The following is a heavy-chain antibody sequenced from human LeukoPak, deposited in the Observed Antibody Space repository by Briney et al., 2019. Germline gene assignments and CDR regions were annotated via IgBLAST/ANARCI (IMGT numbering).Heavy chain of an antibody. CDR3: ARDPGITIFGVVMYFDY. CDR2: INPNSGGT. CDR1: GYTFTGYY. J-gene: IGHJ4*02. D-gene: IGHD3-3*01. Sequence: ASVKVSCKASGYTFTGYYMHWVRQAPGQGLEWMGWINPNSGGTNYAQKFQGRVTMTRDTSISTAYMEMSRLRSDATAVYSCARDPGITIFGVVMYFDYWGQGTLVTVSS. V-gene: IGHV1-2*02.